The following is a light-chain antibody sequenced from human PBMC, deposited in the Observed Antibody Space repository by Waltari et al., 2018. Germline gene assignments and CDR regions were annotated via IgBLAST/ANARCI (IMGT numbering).Light chain of an antibody. Sequence: QSVLTQPPSVSGAPGQRVTISCTGSSSNIGAGYDVHWYQQLPGTAPKLPIYGNSNRPSGVPDGFSGSKSGTSASLAIAGLQAEDEADYYCQSYDSSLSGSVFGGGTKLTVL. V-gene: IGLV1-40*01. CDR3: QSYDSSLSGSV. CDR2: GNS. J-gene: IGLJ2*01. CDR1: SSNIGAGYD.